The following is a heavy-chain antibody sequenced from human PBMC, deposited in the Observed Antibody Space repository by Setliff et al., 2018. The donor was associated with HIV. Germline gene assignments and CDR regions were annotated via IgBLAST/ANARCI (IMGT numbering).Heavy chain of an antibody. J-gene: IGHJ4*02. CDR1: GYTFSNYD. CDR2: MNPNSGNT. Sequence: GASVKVSCKASGYTFSNYDINWVRQATGQGLEWVGWMNPNSGNTGYAQKFQGRVTLTRNTSISTAYMELSSLRSEDTAVYSCARVATVSHPGDYFDYWGQGTLVHRLL. V-gene: IGHV1-8*01. CDR3: ARVATVSHPGDYFDY. D-gene: IGHD4-4*01.